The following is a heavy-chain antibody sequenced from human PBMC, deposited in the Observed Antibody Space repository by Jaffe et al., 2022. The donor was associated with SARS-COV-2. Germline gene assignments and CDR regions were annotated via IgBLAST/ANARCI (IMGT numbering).Heavy chain of an antibody. Sequence: EVQLVESGGGLVQPGGSLRLSCAASGFTFSTYWMSWVRQAPGKGLEWVATINKDGNDKYSVDSVKGRFTISRDNAKNSLYLQMNGLRAEDTAVYYCARDGRTFVTPSCWGQGTLVTVSS. D-gene: IGHD3-3*02. CDR2: INKDGNDK. J-gene: IGHJ1*01. CDR1: GFTFSTYW. V-gene: IGHV3-7*01. CDR3: ARDGRTFVTPSC.